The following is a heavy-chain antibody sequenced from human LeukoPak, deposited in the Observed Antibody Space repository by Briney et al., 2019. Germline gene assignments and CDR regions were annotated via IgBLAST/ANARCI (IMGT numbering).Heavy chain of an antibody. CDR2: ISGSGGST. CDR1: GFTFSSYA. CDR3: AKGSRMTYYYDSSGYGPGAFDI. V-gene: IGHV3-23*01. J-gene: IGHJ3*02. D-gene: IGHD3-22*01. Sequence: PGGSLRLSCAASGFTFSSYAMSWVRQAPGKGLEWVSAISGSGGSTYYADSVKGRFTISRDNSKNTLYLQMNSLRAEDTAVYYCAKGSRMTYYYDSSGYGPGAFDIWGQGTMVTVSS.